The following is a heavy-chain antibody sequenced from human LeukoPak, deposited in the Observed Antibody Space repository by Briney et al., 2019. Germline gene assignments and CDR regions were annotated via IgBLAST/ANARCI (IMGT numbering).Heavy chain of an antibody. CDR2: IYYTGGT. J-gene: IGHJ4*02. CDR3: ARQYDY. CDR1: GGSISSGSYY. Sequence: SSETLSLTCTVSGGSISSGSYYWGWIRQPPGKGLEWIGSIYYTGGTYYNPSLKSRVTISADTSKNQFSLKLTSVTAADTGVYFCARQYDYWGQGTLVTVSS. V-gene: IGHV4-39*01.